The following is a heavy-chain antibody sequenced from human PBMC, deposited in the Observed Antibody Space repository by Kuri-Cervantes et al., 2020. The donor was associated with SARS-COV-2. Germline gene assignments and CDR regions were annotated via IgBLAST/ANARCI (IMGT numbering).Heavy chain of an antibody. J-gene: IGHJ4*02. CDR3: GKVSWLQLWHRYSDS. D-gene: IGHD5-18*01. CDR1: GGSISGYY. CDR2: IYHGLTT. V-gene: IGHV4-34*01. Sequence: SQTLSLTCAVYGGSISGYYWNWIRQPPGKGLEWIGEIYHGLTTNYNSSLKNRVTISLDTSNNQVSLRLSSATAADTAVYYCGKVSWLQLWHRYSDSWGQGTLVTVSS.